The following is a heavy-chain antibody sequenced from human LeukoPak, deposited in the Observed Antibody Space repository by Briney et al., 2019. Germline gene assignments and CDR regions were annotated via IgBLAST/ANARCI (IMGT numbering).Heavy chain of an antibody. D-gene: IGHD2-2*01. CDR1: GFTFSSYA. V-gene: IGHV3-30-3*01. J-gene: IGHJ4*02. CDR3: ARDASLRYCSSTSCAFFDY. Sequence: GGSLRLSCAASGFTFSSYAMHWVRQAPGKGLEWVAVISYDGSNKYYADSVKGRFTISRDNSKNTLYLQMNGLRAEDTAVYYCARDASLRYCSSTSCAFFDYWGQGTLVTVSS. CDR2: ISYDGSNK.